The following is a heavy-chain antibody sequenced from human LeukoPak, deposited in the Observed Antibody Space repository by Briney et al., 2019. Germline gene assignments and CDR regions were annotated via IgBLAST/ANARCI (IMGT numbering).Heavy chain of an antibody. V-gene: IGHV4-59*11. CDR3: ARTSLHAAIEPHFDY. J-gene: IGHJ4*02. CDR1: GGSISSHY. Sequence: PSETLSLTCTVSGGSISSHYWSWIRQPPGKGLEWIGYIYYSGSTNYNPSLKSRVTISVDTSKNRFSLKLSSVTAADTAVYYCARTSLHAAIEPHFDYWGQGTLVTVSS. CDR2: IYYSGST. D-gene: IGHD2-2*02.